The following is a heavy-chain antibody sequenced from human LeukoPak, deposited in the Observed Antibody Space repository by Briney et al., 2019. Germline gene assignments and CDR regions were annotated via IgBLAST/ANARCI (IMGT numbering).Heavy chain of an antibody. J-gene: IGHJ4*02. CDR2: ISGSGGST. CDR1: GFTFSSYA. D-gene: IGHD6-6*01. CDR3: AKDLRFGSRGSIAARFDY. V-gene: IGHV3-23*01. Sequence: GGSLRLSCAASGFTFSSYAMSWVRQAPGKGLEWVSAISGSGGSTYYADSVKGRFTISRDNSKNTLYLQMNSLRAEDTAVYYCAKDLRFGSRGSIAARFDYRGQGTLVTVSS.